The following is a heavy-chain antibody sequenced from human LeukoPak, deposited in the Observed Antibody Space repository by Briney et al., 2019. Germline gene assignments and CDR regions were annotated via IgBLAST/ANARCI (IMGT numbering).Heavy chain of an antibody. D-gene: IGHD1-26*01. J-gene: IGHJ4*02. CDR2: IYSGGST. CDR3: AKEGEQEEFDY. CDR1: GFIVSSNY. V-gene: IGHV3-53*05. Sequence: GGSLRLSCAASGFIVSSNYMSWVRQAPGKGLEWVSVIYSGGSTYYADSVKGRFTISRDNSKNTLYLQMNSLRAEDTAVYYCAKEGEQEEFDYWGQGTLVTVSS.